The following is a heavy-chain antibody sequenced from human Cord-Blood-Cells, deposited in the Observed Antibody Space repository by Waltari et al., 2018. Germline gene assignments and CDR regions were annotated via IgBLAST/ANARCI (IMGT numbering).Heavy chain of an antibody. D-gene: IGHD3-22*01. Sequence: QVQLQQWGAGLSKPSETLSLTCAVYGGSFSGYYWSWIRLPPGTGLEWIGEINHSGSTNYNPSLKSRVTISVDTSKNQFSLKLSSVTAADTAVYYCARGASSGYYYYYYYGMDVWGQGTTVTVSS. CDR2: INHSGST. V-gene: IGHV4-34*01. CDR3: ARGASSGYYYYYYYGMDV. J-gene: IGHJ6*02. CDR1: GGSFSGYY.